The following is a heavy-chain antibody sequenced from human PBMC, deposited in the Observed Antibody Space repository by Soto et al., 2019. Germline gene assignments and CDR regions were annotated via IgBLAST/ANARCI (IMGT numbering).Heavy chain of an antibody. D-gene: IGHD2-2*02. J-gene: IGHJ1*01. Sequence: QVQLQESGPGLVKPSQTLSLTCTVSGGSISSADCYWSWIRQPPGKGLEWIGYIYYSGTTHYNSSLKSRATMSLDTSKNQFSLKLNSVTAADTAVYYCARDPRQGFCSSTSCYTPNWGQGTLVTVSS. V-gene: IGHV4-30-4*01. CDR2: IYYSGTT. CDR1: GGSISSADCY. CDR3: ARDPRQGFCSSTSCYTPN.